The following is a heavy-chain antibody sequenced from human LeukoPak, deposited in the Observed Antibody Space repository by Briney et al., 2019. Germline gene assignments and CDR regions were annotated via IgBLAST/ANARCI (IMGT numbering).Heavy chain of an antibody. CDR2: INPKGGNT. CDR3: ASLPRGGCSGVYYYYGMDV. V-gene: IGHV1-8*01. D-gene: IGHD6-25*01. J-gene: IGHJ6*02. Sequence: ASVEVSCKPSGYTFTSYDINWVRQATGQGLEWMGWINPKGGNTGYAQKLQGRFTMTRNTSISTAYLELSSLRSDDTAVYYCASLPRGGCSGVYYYYGMDVWGQGTTVTVSS. CDR1: GYTFTSYD.